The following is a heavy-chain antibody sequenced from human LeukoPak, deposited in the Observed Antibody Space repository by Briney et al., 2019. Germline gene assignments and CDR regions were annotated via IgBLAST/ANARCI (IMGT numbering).Heavy chain of an antibody. CDR3: AKDIGGWWELHGGDAFDI. CDR2: IRYDGSNK. J-gene: IGHJ3*02. Sequence: AGGSLRLSCAASGFTFSSHGMHWVRQAPGKGLEWVAFIRYDGSNKYYADSVKGRFTISRDNSKNTLYLQMNSLRAEDTAVYYCAKDIGGWWELHGGDAFDIWGQGTMVTVSS. D-gene: IGHD1-26*01. CDR1: GFTFSSHG. V-gene: IGHV3-30*02.